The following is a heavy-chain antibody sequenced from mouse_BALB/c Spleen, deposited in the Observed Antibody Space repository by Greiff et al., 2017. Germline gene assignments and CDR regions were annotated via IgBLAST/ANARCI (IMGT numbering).Heavy chain of an antibody. CDR2: ISSGGGST. CDR3: ARRYYYGPFDY. J-gene: IGHJ2*01. D-gene: IGHD1-1*01. V-gene: IGHV5-12-1*01. CDR1: GFAFSSYD. Sequence: EVKLVESGGGLVKPGGSLKLSCAASGFAFSSYDMSWVRQTPEKRLEWVAYISSGGGSTYYPDTVKVRFTISRDNAKNTLYLQMSSLKSEDTAMYYCARRYYYGPFDYWGQGTTLTVSS.